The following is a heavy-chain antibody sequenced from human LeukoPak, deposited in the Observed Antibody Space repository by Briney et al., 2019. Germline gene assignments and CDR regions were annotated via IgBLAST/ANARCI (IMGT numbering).Heavy chain of an antibody. D-gene: IGHD1-26*01. CDR3: ARGPLSGSYGDY. Sequence: ASVKVSCKASGYSFTSYGISWVRQAPGQGREWMGWVSAYNGNTDYAQKFQGRVTMTTDTSTTTAYMELRSLKSDDTAVYYCARGPLSGSYGDYWGQGTLVTVSS. CDR2: VSAYNGNT. V-gene: IGHV1-18*01. CDR1: GYSFTSYG. J-gene: IGHJ4*02.